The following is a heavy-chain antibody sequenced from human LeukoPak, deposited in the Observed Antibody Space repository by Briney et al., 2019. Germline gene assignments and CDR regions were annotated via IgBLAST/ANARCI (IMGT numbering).Heavy chain of an antibody. Sequence: EASVKVSCKASGYTFTGYYMHWVRQAPGRGLEWMGWINPNSGGTNYAQKFQGRVTMTRDTSISTAYMELSRLRSDDTAVYYCARGWSEAGSNWFDPWGQGTLVTVSS. CDR2: INPNSGGT. D-gene: IGHD3-3*01. V-gene: IGHV1-2*02. CDR3: ARGWSEAGSNWFDP. J-gene: IGHJ5*02. CDR1: GYTFTGYY.